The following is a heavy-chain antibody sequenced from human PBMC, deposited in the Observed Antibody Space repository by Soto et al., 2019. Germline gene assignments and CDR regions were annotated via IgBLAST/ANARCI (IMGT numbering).Heavy chain of an antibody. CDR1: GYTFTSYG. Sequence: QVQLVQSGAEVKKPGASVKVSCKASGYTFTSYGISWVRQAPGQGLEWMGWISAYNGNTNYAQKLQGRVTMTTDTSTSTAYIELRSLRSDDTAVYYCARDPQDLYYYYYGMDVWGQGTTVTVSS. J-gene: IGHJ6*02. CDR3: ARDPQDLYYYYYGMDV. V-gene: IGHV1-18*01. CDR2: ISAYNGNT.